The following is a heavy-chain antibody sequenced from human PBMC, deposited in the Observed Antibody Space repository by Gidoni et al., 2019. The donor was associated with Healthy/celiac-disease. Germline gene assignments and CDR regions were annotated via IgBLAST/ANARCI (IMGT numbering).Heavy chain of an antibody. J-gene: IGHJ2*01. CDR3: ARDYESGYYLWYFDL. Sequence: EVQLVESGGGLVKPGGSLRLSCAASGFTFSSYSMNWVRQAPGKGLEWVSSISSSSSYIYYADSVKGRFTISRDNAKNSLYLQMNSLRAEDTAVYYCARDYESGYYLWYFDLWGRGTLVTVSS. D-gene: IGHD3-22*01. CDR1: GFTFSSYS. CDR2: ISSSSSYI. V-gene: IGHV3-21*01.